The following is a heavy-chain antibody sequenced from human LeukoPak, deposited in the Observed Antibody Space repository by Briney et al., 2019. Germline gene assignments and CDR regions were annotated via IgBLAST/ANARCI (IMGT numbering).Heavy chain of an antibody. V-gene: IGHV3-72*01. J-gene: IGHJ4*02. CDR3: ARSSSSWYPLFDY. D-gene: IGHD6-13*01. Sequence: GSLRLSCAASGFTFSDHYIDWVRQAPGNGLEWVGRTRNKANSYTTEYAASVKGRFTISRDDSKNSVYLQMNSLETEDTAVYYCARSSSSWYPLFDYWGQGTLVTVSS. CDR2: TRNKANSYTT. CDR1: GFTFSDHY.